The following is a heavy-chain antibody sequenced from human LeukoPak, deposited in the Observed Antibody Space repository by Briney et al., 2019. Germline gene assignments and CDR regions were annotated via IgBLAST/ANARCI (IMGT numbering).Heavy chain of an antibody. CDR1: GFTFSSYA. D-gene: IGHD6-19*01. CDR3: AKGSGWYNYFDY. V-gene: IGHV3-30-3*01. J-gene: IGHJ4*02. Sequence: GGSLRLSCAASGFTFSSYAMHWVRQAPGKGLEWVAVISYDGSNKYYADSVKGRFTISRDNSKNTLYLQMNSLRAEDTAVYYCAKGSGWYNYFDYWGQGTLVTVSS. CDR2: ISYDGSNK.